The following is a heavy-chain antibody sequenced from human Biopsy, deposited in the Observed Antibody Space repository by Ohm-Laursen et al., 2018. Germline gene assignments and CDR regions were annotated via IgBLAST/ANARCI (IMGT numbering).Heavy chain of an antibody. V-gene: IGHV3-30*18. CDR3: AKIAFDSSGANTMRDY. Sequence: SLRLSCAASGFIFSSYAMHWVRQAPGKGLQWVAFISYDGSKKDYGDSVKGRFTISRDNSKNTLYLQMNNPRAEDTAVYYCAKIAFDSSGANTMRDYWGQGTLVTVFS. CDR2: ISYDGSKK. J-gene: IGHJ4*02. D-gene: IGHD3-22*01. CDR1: GFIFSSYA.